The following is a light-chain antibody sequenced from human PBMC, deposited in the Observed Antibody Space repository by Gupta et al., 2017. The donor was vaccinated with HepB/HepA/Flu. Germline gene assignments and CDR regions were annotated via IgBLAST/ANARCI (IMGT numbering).Light chain of an antibody. CDR1: RGISSY. CDR2: AAS. Sequence: DIELTQSPSFLSASVGDRVTITCRASRGISSYLAWYQQKPGKAPKLLIYAASTLQSGVPSRFSGSGSGTEFTLTISSLQPEDVATYYCQQLNSCPITFGQGTRLEIK. V-gene: IGKV1-9*01. J-gene: IGKJ5*01. CDR3: QQLNSCPIT.